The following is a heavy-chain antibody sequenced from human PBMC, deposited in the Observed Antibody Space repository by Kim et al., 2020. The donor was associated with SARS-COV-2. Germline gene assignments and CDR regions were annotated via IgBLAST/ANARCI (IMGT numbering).Heavy chain of an antibody. CDR1: GGSFSGYY. CDR3: ARGTLAWLVLRSYRWYYMVV. J-gene: IGHJ6*03. V-gene: IGHV4-34*01. CDR2: INHSGST. D-gene: IGHD6-19*01. Sequence: SETLSLTCAVYGGSFSGYYWSWIRQPPGKGLEWIGEINHSGSTNYNPSLKSRVTISVDTSKNQFTLKPSSVTAADTDVYYCARGTLAWLVLRSYRWYYMVVWCRGTAVTVS.